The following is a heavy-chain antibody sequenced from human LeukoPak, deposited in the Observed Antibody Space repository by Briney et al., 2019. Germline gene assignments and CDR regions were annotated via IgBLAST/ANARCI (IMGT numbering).Heavy chain of an antibody. J-gene: IGHJ6*03. CDR2: IIPIFGPA. Sequence: SVKVSCKASGGTFSSYAISWVRQAPGQGLEWMGRIIPIFGPANYPQNFQGRVMISTDKSTTTVYMELSSLRFDDTAVYYCARDDRLWGGNPNMDVWGKGTTVTVS. CDR3: ARDDRLWGGNPNMDV. D-gene: IGHD4-23*01. CDR1: GGTFSSYA. V-gene: IGHV1-69*05.